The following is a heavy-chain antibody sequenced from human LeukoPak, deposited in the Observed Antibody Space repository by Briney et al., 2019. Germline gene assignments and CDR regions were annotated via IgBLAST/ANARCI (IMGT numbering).Heavy chain of an antibody. CDR3: SRESGAFSPFGY. CDR2: ISLTGET. Sequence: SETLSLTCGVSGGSISSTNWRSWVRQPPGQGLEWIGEISLTGETNYNPSLNGRVTMSLDESRNQLSLDLTSVTAADTAIYYCSRESGAFSPFGYWGQGTLVIVPP. CDR1: GGSISSTNW. J-gene: IGHJ4*02. V-gene: IGHV4-4*02. D-gene: IGHD1-26*01.